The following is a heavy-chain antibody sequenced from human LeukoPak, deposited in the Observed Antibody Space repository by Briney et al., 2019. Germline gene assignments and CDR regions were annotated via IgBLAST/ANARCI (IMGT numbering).Heavy chain of an antibody. V-gene: IGHV3-48*02. CDR1: GFTFSSYN. D-gene: IGHD3-22*01. CDR2: ISSSSSTI. J-gene: IGHJ4*02. Sequence: PGGSLRLSCAAPGFTFSSYNMNWVRQAPGKGLEWVSYISSSSSTIYYADSVKGRFTISRDNAKNSLYLQMNSLRDEDTAVYYCARDYYDSSGYYYGSDWGQGTLVTVSS. CDR3: ARDYYDSSGYYYGSD.